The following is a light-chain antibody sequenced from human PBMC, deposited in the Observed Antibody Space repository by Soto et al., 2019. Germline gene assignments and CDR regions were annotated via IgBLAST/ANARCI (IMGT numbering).Light chain of an antibody. Sequence: EIVLTQSPATLSLSPGERATLSCRASQSVSSYLAWYQQKPGQAPRLLIYYMSKRATGIPARFSGSGSRTDFTLTISSLQPDDFATYYCQHYNSYSEAFGQGTKVDIK. CDR2: YMS. V-gene: IGKV3-11*01. CDR1: QSVSSY. J-gene: IGKJ1*01. CDR3: QHYNSYSEA.